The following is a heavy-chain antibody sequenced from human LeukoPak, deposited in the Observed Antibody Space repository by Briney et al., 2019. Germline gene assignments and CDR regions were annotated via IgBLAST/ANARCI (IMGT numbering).Heavy chain of an antibody. CDR2: IYNDGST. D-gene: IGHD2-15*01. V-gene: IGHV3-53*01. Sequence: GGSLRLSCATSGFTVSANYMTWVRQAPGKGLEWVSVIYNDGSTYYADSVKGRFTISRDNAKNSLYLQMNSPRAEDTAVYHCARVYCSGGSCYFDYWGQGTLVTVSS. CDR3: ARVYCSGGSCYFDY. J-gene: IGHJ4*02. CDR1: GFTVSANY.